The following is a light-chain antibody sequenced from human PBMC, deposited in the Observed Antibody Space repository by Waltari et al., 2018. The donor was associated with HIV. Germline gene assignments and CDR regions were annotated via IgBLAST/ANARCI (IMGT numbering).Light chain of an antibody. CDR1: RSVGSY. CDR3: QQRTNWPPYS. CDR2: DAS. V-gene: IGKV3-11*01. Sequence: EIVLTQSPATLSLSPGERATLSCRASRSVGSYLAWYQQKPGQAPRLLIYDASNRATCIPARFSGSGSGTDFTLTISSLEPEDFAVYYCQQRTNWPPYSFGQGTKLEIK. J-gene: IGKJ2*03.